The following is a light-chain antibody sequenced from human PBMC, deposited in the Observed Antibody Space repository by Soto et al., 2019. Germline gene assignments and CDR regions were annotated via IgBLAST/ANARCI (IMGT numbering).Light chain of an antibody. CDR1: HSVSSF. Sequence: VVLTQSPAILSLSPGERATLSCRASHSVSSFLAWYQQKPGQAPRLLIYDASTRATGIPSRFSGSGSGTDFTLTISSLEPDDFAVYYCLQRAYWPVGSFGPGTKVDIK. CDR3: LQRAYWPVGS. J-gene: IGKJ3*01. V-gene: IGKV3-11*01. CDR2: DAS.